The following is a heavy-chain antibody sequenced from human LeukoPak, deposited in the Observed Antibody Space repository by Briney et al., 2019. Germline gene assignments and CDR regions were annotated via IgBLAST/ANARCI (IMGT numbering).Heavy chain of an antibody. CDR2: ISGSDGNT. J-gene: IGHJ6*03. CDR1: GFTFSSYA. V-gene: IGHV3-23*01. D-gene: IGHD4-17*01. Sequence: GGSLRLSCAASGFTFSSYAMSWVRQAPGKGLEWVSAISGSDGNTYYADSVKGRFTISRDNSKNTLYLQMNSLRAEDTAVYYCAKVGTSVTTYYYYYMDAWGKGTTVTVSS. CDR3: AKVGTSVTTYYYYYMDA.